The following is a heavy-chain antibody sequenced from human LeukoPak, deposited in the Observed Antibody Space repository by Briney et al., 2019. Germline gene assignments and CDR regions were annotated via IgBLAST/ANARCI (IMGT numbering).Heavy chain of an antibody. J-gene: IGHJ4*02. V-gene: IGHV3-11*01. Sequence: TRGSLRLSCAASGFTFSDYYMSWIRQAPGKGLEWVSYISSSGSTIYYADSVRGRFTISRDNAKNSLYLQMNSLRAEDTAVYYCARDRGYEGPGPFDYWGQGTLVTVSS. CDR3: ARDRGYEGPGPFDY. CDR2: ISSSGSTI. D-gene: IGHD5-12*01. CDR1: GFTFSDYY.